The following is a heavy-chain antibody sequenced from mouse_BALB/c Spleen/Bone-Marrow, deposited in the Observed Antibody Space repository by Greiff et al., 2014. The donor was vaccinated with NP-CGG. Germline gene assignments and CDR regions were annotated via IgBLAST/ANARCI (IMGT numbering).Heavy chain of an antibody. CDR2: IDPANGNT. CDR1: GFNIKDTF. J-gene: IGHJ2*01. Sequence: VQLKESGAELVKPGASVKLSCTGSGFNIKDTFMHWVKQRPEQGLEWIGRIDPANGNTKYDPKFQGKATITADTSSYTAYLQLTSLTSEDTAVYYCTRGEDYWGQGTTLAVSS. CDR3: TRGEDY. V-gene: IGHV14-3*02.